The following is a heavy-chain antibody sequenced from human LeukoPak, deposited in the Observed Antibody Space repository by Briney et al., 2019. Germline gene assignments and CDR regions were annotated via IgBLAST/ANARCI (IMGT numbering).Heavy chain of an antibody. CDR1: PYSISTDSF. Sequence: SETLSLTCNVSPYSISTDSFWGWIRQPPGKWLEGLGTISHTGNTYYNPSLQRRVGISIDTSKKQFYLKVNSVTATDTALYYCAKGGRLQTEYQSVDVWGKGVTVTVSS. CDR2: ISHTGNT. D-gene: IGHD2-21*02. J-gene: IGHJ6*04. CDR3: AKGGRLQTEYQSVDV. V-gene: IGHV4-38-2*02.